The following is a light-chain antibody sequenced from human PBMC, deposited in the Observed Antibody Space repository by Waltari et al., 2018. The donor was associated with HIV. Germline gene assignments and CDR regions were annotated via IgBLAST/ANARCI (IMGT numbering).Light chain of an antibody. Sequence: DIQMTQSPSSLSASLGDRVTITCRTSQNITTSLNWYQHKSGKAPKVLLYGASNLQSGVPPRFSGSGSGTHFALSISGVQPEDFATYFCQQSYNGPVTFGQGTRLDLK. V-gene: IGKV1-39*01. J-gene: IGKJ5*01. CDR3: QQSYNGPVT. CDR1: QNITTS. CDR2: GAS.